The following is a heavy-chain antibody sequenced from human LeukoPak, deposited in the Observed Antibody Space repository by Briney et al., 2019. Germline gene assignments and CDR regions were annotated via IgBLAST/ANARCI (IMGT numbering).Heavy chain of an antibody. CDR2: ISYIGST. D-gene: IGHD4-17*01. CDR3: ARDPTTVTKGLDI. Sequence: SETLSLTCTVSGGSFSSHYWSWIRQPPGKGLEWIGYISYIGSTNYNPSLKSRVTISVDTSKNQFSLKLSSVTAADTAVYYCARDPTTVTKGLDIWGQGTMVTVSS. J-gene: IGHJ3*02. V-gene: IGHV4-59*11. CDR1: GGSFSSHY.